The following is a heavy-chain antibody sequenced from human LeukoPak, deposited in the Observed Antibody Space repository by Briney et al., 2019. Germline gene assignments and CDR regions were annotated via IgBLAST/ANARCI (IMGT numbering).Heavy chain of an antibody. CDR3: ARHGTISSESYFDY. Sequence: SETLSLTCTVSGGSIISADHYWSWIRQSPGKGLEWIGYIHNSGRTNYNPSLKSRVTGFVDTSKNQVSLRLSSVTAADTAVYYCARHGTISSESYFDYWGQGALVTVSS. D-gene: IGHD1-14*01. V-gene: IGHV4-61*08. CDR2: IHNSGRT. J-gene: IGHJ4*02. CDR1: GGSIISADHY.